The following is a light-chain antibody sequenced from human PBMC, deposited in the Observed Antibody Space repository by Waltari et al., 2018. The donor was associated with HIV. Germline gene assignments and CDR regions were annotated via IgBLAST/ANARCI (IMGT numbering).Light chain of an antibody. V-gene: IGKV4-1*01. CDR3: QQYYSTPLT. CDR1: QSVLYSANNKNY. J-gene: IGKJ4*01. CDR2: WAS. Sequence: DIVMTQSPDSLVVSLGARVTINCKSSQSVLYSANNKNYLAWYQQKPGQPPKLLIYWASTRESGVPDRFSGSGSGTDFTLTISSLQAEDVAVYYCQQYYSTPLTFGGGTKVEIK.